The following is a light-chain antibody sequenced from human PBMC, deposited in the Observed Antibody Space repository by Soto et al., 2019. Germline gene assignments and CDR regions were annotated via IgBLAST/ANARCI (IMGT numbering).Light chain of an antibody. CDR3: QQRSSPPQP. CDR2: GAS. J-gene: IGKJ1*01. V-gene: IGKV3-20*01. CDR1: QSVSSSY. Sequence: EIGWTQSPGTLALSPGERATLSCRASQSVSSSYLAWYQQKPGQAPRLLIYGASSRATGIPDRFSGSGSGTDFTLTISRLEPEDFAVYYCQQRSSPPQPFAQGNTADIK.